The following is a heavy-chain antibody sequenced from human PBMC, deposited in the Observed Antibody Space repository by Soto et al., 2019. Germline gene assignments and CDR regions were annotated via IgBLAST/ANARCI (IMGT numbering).Heavy chain of an antibody. Sequence: ASVKVSCKASGNTVPNYAIHWVRQAPGQRLEWMGWINGGNGNTYYSEHFQGRVTFTRDTSAGTVYMQLSSLTSEDTAVYYCARGPQSSGWRGKWLDSWGQGTLVTVSS. CDR1: GNTVPNYA. J-gene: IGHJ5*01. CDR3: ARGPQSSGWRGKWLDS. CDR2: INGGNGNT. D-gene: IGHD6-19*01. V-gene: IGHV1-3*01.